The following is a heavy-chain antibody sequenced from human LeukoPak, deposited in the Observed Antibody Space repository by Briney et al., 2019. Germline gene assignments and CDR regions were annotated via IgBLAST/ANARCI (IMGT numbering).Heavy chain of an antibody. CDR3: ARGGYSGYDFDYYYYYYMDV. Sequence: GASVKVSCKASGYTFTSYDINWVRQATGQGLEWMGWMNPNSGNTGYAQKFQGRVTITRNTSISTAYMELSSLRSEDTAVYYCARGGYSGYDFDYYYYYYMDVWGKGTTVTVSS. V-gene: IGHV1-8*03. CDR2: MNPNSGNT. D-gene: IGHD5-12*01. CDR1: GYTFTSYD. J-gene: IGHJ6*03.